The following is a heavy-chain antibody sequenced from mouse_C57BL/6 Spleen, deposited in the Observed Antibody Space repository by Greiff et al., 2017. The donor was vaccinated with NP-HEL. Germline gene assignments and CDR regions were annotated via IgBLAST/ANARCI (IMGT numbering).Heavy chain of an antibody. V-gene: IGHV1-76*01. CDR2: IYPGSGNT. D-gene: IGHD2-5*01. Sequence: QVQLKESGAELVRPGASVKLSCKASGYTFTDYYINWVKQRPGQGLEWIARIYPGSGNTYYNEKFKGKATLTAEKSSSTAYMQLRSLTSEDSAVYFCAGYSNYAMDYWGQGTSVTVSS. J-gene: IGHJ4*01. CDR3: AGYSNYAMDY. CDR1: GYTFTDYY.